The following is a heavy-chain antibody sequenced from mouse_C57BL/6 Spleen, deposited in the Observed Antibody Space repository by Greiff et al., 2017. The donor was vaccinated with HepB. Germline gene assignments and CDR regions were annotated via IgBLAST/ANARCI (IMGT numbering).Heavy chain of an antibody. CDR3: ARGAYDYGWYFDV. J-gene: IGHJ1*03. CDR2: ISYDGSN. Sequence: EVQLQESGPGLVKPSQSLSLTCSVTGYSITSGYYWNWIRQFPGNKLEWMGYISYDGSNNYNPSLKNRISITRDTSKNQFFLKLNSVTTEDTATYYCARGAYDYGWYFDVWGTGTTVTVSS. D-gene: IGHD2-4*01. V-gene: IGHV3-6*01. CDR1: GYSITSGYY.